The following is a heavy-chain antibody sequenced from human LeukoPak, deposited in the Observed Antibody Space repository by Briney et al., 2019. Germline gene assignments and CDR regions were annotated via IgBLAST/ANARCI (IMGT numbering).Heavy chain of an antibody. J-gene: IGHJ5*02. Sequence: PSETLSLTCTVSGDSINTYYWSWIRQPPGKGLEWIGYIYYSVISDYNPSLKSRVTISVDTSKNQFSLKLSSVTAADTAVYYCARDRYRTVAARPVGLFDPWGQGTLVTVSS. CDR2: IYYSVIS. V-gene: IGHV4-59*01. D-gene: IGHD6-6*01. CDR1: GDSINTYY. CDR3: ARDRYRTVAARPVGLFDP.